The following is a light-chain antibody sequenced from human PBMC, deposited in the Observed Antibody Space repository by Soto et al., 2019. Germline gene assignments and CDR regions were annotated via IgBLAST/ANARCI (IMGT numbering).Light chain of an antibody. Sequence: QSVLTQPASVSGSPGQSITISCTGTSSDVGSYNLVSWYQQHPGKAPKLMIYEVSKRPSGVSNRFSGSKSGNTASLTISGLQAEYEADSYCCSYAGSSTYAFGTGIKVTV. CDR1: SSDVGSYNL. V-gene: IGLV2-23*02. CDR3: CSYAGSSTYA. CDR2: EVS. J-gene: IGLJ1*01.